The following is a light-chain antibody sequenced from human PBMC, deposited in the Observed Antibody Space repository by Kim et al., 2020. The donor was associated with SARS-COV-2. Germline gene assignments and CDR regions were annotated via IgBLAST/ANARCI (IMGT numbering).Light chain of an antibody. Sequence: DIVMTQSPLSLPVTPGEPASISCRSSQSLLHSNGYNYLDWYLQKPGQSPQLLIYLGSNRASGVPDRFSGSESGTDFTLKINRVEAEDVGVYYCMQALQTPLTFGGGTKVDIK. CDR2: LGS. CDR1: QSLLHSNGYNY. J-gene: IGKJ4*01. CDR3: MQALQTPLT. V-gene: IGKV2-28*01.